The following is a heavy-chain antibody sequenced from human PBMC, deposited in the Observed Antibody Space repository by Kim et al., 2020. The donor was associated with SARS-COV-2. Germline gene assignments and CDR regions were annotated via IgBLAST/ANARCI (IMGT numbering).Heavy chain of an antibody. D-gene: IGHD3-9*01. CDR2: IYYSGST. Sequence: SETLSLTCTVSGGSISSGGYYWSWIRQHPGKGLEWIGYIYYSGSTYSNPSLNSRVTISVDTSKNQFSLKLSSVTAADTAVYYCASSYRSYYDILTGYSTHWFDPWGQGTLVTVSS. J-gene: IGHJ5*02. V-gene: IGHV4-31*03. CDR1: GGSISSGGYY. CDR3: ASSYRSYYDILTGYSTHWFDP.